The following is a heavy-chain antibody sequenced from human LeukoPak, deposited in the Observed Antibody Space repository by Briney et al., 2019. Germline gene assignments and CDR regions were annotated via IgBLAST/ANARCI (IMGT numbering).Heavy chain of an antibody. Sequence: GGSLRLSCAASGFTFSSYAMSWVRQAPGKGLEWVSAISGSGGSTYYADSVKGRFTISRDNSKNTLYLQMNSLRAEDTAVYYCAKGTGGDYYYYGMDVLGQGTTVTVSS. J-gene: IGHJ6*02. CDR1: GFTFSSYA. V-gene: IGHV3-23*01. CDR2: ISGSGGST. CDR3: AKGTGGDYYYYGMDV. D-gene: IGHD1-14*01.